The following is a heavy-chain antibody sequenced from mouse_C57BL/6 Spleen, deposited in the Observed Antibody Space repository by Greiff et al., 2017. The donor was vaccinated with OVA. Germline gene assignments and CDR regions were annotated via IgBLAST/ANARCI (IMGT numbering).Heavy chain of an antibody. CDR2: IDPETGGT. J-gene: IGHJ3*01. V-gene: IGHV1-15*01. CDR1: GYTFTDYE. Sequence: QVQLKQSGAELVRPGASVTLSCKASGYTFTDYEMHWVKQTPVHGLEWIGAIDPETGGTAYNQKFKGKAILTADKSSSTAYMELRSLTSEDSAVYYCTDYDYDGAWFAYWGQGTLVTVSA. D-gene: IGHD2-4*01. CDR3: TDYDYDGAWFAY.